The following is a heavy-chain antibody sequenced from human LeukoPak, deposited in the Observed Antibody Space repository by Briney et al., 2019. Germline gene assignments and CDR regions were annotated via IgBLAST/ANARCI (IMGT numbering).Heavy chain of an antibody. V-gene: IGHV5-51*01. CDR1: GYSFTSYW. Sequence: GESLKISCKGSGYSFTSYWIGWVRPMPGKGLEWMGIIYPGDSDTRYSPSFQGQVTISADKSISTAYLQWSSLKASDTAMYYCARGRADIVVVPAATPFDYWGQGTLVTVSS. CDR2: IYPGDSDT. J-gene: IGHJ4*02. CDR3: ARGRADIVVVPAATPFDY. D-gene: IGHD2-2*01.